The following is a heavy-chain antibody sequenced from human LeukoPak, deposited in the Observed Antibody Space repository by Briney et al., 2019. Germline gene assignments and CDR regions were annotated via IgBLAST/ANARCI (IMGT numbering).Heavy chain of an antibody. Sequence: GASVKVSCKASGYTFTNYYMHWVRQAPGQGLEWMGIINPSGGGTSYAQKFQGRLTMTRDTSTTTVYMELSSLRSEDTAMYYCARHFHPAETTGGYFDLXXXGTLVTV. CDR2: INPSGGGT. CDR3: ARHFHPAETTGGYFDL. CDR1: GYTFTNYY. D-gene: IGHD4-17*01. J-gene: IGHJ2*01. V-gene: IGHV1-46*01.